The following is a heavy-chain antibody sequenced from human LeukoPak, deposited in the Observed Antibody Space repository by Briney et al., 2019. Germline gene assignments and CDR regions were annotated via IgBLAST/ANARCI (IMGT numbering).Heavy chain of an antibody. CDR2: ISSSGGTI. V-gene: IGHV3-11*01. CDR3: AREVRVGAIGGNY. CDR1: GFTFSDYY. J-gene: IGHJ4*02. Sequence: GGCLRLSCAASGFTFSDYYVSWIRQAPGKGLEWVSYISSSGGTIYYADSVKGRFTISRDNAKNSLYLQMNSLRAEDTAVYYCAREVRVGAIGGNYWGQGTLVTVSS. D-gene: IGHD1-26*01.